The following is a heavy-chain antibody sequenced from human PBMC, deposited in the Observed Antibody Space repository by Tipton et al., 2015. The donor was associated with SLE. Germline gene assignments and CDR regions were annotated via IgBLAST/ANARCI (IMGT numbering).Heavy chain of an antibody. CDR3: ARRCGDAFDI. CDR2: IYYSGST. Sequence: TLSLTCTVSGGSISSYYWSWIRPPPGKGLEWIGYIYYSGSTNYNPSLKSRVTISVDTSKNQFSLKLSSVTAADTAVYYCARRCGDAFDIWGQGTMVTVSS. CDR1: GGSISSYY. V-gene: IGHV4-59*01. J-gene: IGHJ3*02. D-gene: IGHD4/OR15-4a*01.